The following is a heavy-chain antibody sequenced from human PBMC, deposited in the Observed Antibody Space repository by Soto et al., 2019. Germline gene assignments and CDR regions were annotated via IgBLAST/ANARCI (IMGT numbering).Heavy chain of an antibody. D-gene: IGHD6-19*01. J-gene: IGHJ3*02. CDR1: GGSISSGGYY. CDR2: IYYSGST. V-gene: IGHV4-31*03. Sequence: SETLSLTCTVSGGSISSGGYYWSWIRQHPGKGLEWIGYIYYSGSTYYNPSLKSRVTISVDTSKNQFSLKLSSVTAADTALYYCARGHSSGWYLSAFDIWGQGTMVTVSS. CDR3: ARGHSSGWYLSAFDI.